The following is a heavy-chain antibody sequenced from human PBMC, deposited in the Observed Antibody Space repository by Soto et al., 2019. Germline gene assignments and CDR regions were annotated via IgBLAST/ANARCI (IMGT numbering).Heavy chain of an antibody. J-gene: IGHJ6*02. Sequence: QVQLVESGGGVVQPGRSLRLSCAASGFTFSSYARHWVRQAPGKGLEWVAVISYDGSNKYYADSVKGRFTISRDNSKNTLYLQMNSLRAEDTAVYYCARDPHCTNGVCEYYGMDVWGQGTTVNVSS. CDR2: ISYDGSNK. CDR1: GFTFSSYA. V-gene: IGHV3-30-3*01. CDR3: ARDPHCTNGVCEYYGMDV. D-gene: IGHD2-8*01.